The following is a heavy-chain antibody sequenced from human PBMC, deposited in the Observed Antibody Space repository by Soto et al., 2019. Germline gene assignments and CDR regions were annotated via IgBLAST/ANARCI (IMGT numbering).Heavy chain of an antibody. CDR2: IYYSGST. D-gene: IGHD3-9*01. V-gene: IGHV4-59*01. CDR3: ARGGTFSHILTGYKGFDY. J-gene: IGHJ4*02. Sequence: SETLSLTCTVSGGSISSYYWSWIRQPPGKGLEWIGYIYYSGSTNYNPSLKSRVTISVDTSKNQFSLKLGSVTAADTAVYYCARGGTFSHILTGYKGFDYWGQGTLVTVSS. CDR1: GGSISSYY.